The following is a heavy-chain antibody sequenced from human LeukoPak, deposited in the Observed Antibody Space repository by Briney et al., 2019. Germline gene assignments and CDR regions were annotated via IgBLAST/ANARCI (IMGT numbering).Heavy chain of an antibody. V-gene: IGHV3-66*01. CDR2: IYSGGST. CDR1: GFTFSDYY. D-gene: IGHD3-10*01. CDR3: ARDRHGSGRLKVDYYYYGMDV. Sequence: GGSLRLSCAASGFTFSDYYMSWVRQAPGKGLEWVSVIYSGGSTYYADSVKGRFTISRDNSKNTLYLQMNSLRAEDTAVYYCARDRHGSGRLKVDYYYYGMDVWGQGTTVTVSS. J-gene: IGHJ6*02.